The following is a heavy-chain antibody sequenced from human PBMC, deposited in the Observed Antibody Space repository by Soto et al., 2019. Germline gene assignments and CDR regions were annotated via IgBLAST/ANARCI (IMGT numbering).Heavy chain of an antibody. CDR2: ISYSGTNT. D-gene: IGHD1-26*01. J-gene: IGHJ4*02. Sequence: GGSLRLSCEASGFTFSSYGMGWVRQAPGRGLEWVSYISYSGTNTDYADSVMGRFTISRDNSKKTLYLQMDSLRADDTAVYYCAKEGLGIKFDYWGQGARVTVSS. CDR3: AKEGLGIKFDY. CDR1: GFTFSSYG. V-gene: IGHV3-23*01.